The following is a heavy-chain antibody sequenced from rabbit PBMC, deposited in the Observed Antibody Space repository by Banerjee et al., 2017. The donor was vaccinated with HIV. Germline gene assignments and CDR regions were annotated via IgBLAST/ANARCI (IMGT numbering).Heavy chain of an antibody. V-gene: IGHV1S40*01. CDR2: IYVGSSGTT. D-gene: IGHD4-1*01. Sequence: EESGGDLVKPGASLTLTCTASGFSFSSGYDMCWVREAPGKGLEWIAGIYVGSSGTTYYANWAKGRFTISKTSSTTVTLQMTSLTAADTATYFCARGYSSGWGPYYFNLWGQGTLVTV. CDR1: GFSFSSGYD. CDR3: ARGYSSGWGPYYFNL. J-gene: IGHJ4*01.